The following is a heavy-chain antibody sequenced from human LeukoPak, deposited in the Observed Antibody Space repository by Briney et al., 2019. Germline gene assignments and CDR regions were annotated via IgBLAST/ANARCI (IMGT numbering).Heavy chain of an antibody. CDR3: AGYGSGYYYLDY. J-gene: IGHJ4*02. CDR1: GGSIGSYY. Sequence: PSETLSLTCTVSGGSIGSYYWSWIRQPPGKGLEWIGYIYYSGSTNYNPSLKSRVTISVDTSKNQFSLKLSSVTAADTAVYYCAGYGSGYYYLDYWGQGTLVTVSS. CDR2: IYYSGST. D-gene: IGHD3-22*01. V-gene: IGHV4-59*01.